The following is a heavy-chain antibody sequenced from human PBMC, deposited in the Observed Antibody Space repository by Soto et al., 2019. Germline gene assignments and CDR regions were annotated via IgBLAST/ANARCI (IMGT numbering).Heavy chain of an antibody. V-gene: IGHV1-69*13. D-gene: IGHD3-22*01. CDR1: GYTFTGYY. CDR2: IIPIFGTA. Sequence: SVKVSCKASGYTFTGYYMHWVRQAPGQGLEWMGGIIPIFGTANYAQKFQGRVTITADESTSTAYMELSSLRSEDTAVYYCARGSDYDSSGYYYSWFDPWGQGTLVTVSS. CDR3: ARGSDYDSSGYYYSWFDP. J-gene: IGHJ5*02.